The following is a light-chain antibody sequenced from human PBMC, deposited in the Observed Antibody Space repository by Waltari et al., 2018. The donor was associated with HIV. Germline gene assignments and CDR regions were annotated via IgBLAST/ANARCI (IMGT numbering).Light chain of an antibody. V-gene: IGKV3-11*01. Sequence: IVLTQSPATLSLSPGERATLACRASQSVSSYLAWYQQKPGQAHRLLIYDASNRATGIPARFSGSGSGTDFTLTISSLEPEDFAVYYCQQRSNWPPYTFGQGTKLEIK. J-gene: IGKJ2*01. CDR1: QSVSSY. CDR3: QQRSNWPPYT. CDR2: DAS.